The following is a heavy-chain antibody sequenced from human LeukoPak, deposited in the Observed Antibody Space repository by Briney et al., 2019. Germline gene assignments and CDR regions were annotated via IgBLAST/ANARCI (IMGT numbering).Heavy chain of an antibody. CDR1: GGSISSGGYS. Sequence: PSQTLSLTCAVSGGSISSGGYSWSWIRQPPGKGLEWIGYIYHSGSTYYNPSLKSRVTISVDRSKNQFSLKLSSVTAADTAVYYCASTVTPDGMDVWGKGTTVTVSP. J-gene: IGHJ6*04. CDR3: ASTVTPDGMDV. V-gene: IGHV4-30-2*01. D-gene: IGHD4-17*01. CDR2: IYHSGST.